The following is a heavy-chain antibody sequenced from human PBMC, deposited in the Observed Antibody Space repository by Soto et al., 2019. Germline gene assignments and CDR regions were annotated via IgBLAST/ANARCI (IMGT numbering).Heavy chain of an antibody. J-gene: IGHJ2*01. D-gene: IGHD2-8*01. Sequence: GKGLEWVSSISSSSSYIYYEDSVKGRFTISRDNEKNSLYMQMNSMRAEDTVVYYRARDSMRADL. CDR3: ARDSMRADL. V-gene: IGHV3-21*01. CDR2: ISSSSSYI.